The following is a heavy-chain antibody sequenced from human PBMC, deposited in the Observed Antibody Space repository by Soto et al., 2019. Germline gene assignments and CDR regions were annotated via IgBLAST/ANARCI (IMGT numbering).Heavy chain of an antibody. Sequence: SETLSLTCTVSGGSISSYYWSWIRQPQGKGLEWIGYIYYSGSTNYNPSLKSRVTISVDTSKNQFSLKLSSVTAADTAVYYCARDLGRYYDSSGYPGAFDIWGQGTMVTVSS. CDR2: IYYSGST. V-gene: IGHV4-59*01. CDR1: GGSISSYY. J-gene: IGHJ3*02. D-gene: IGHD3-22*01. CDR3: ARDLGRYYDSSGYPGAFDI.